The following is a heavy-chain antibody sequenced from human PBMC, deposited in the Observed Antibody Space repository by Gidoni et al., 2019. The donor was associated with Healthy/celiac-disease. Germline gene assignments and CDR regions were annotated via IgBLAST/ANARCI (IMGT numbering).Heavy chain of an antibody. J-gene: IGHJ4*02. CDR3: AREGGSSGAAGSFDY. Sequence: QVQLQESGPGLVKPSETLSLTCTVSGGSISSYYWSWIRQPAGNGLEWSGRIYTSGSTNYNPSLKSRVTMSVDTSKNQFSLKLSSGTAADTAVYYCAREGGSSGAAGSFDYWGQGTLVTVSS. CDR1: GGSISSYY. CDR2: IYTSGST. V-gene: IGHV4-4*07. D-gene: IGHD6-13*01.